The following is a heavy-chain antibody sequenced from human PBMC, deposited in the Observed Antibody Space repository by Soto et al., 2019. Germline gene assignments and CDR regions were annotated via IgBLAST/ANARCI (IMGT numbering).Heavy chain of an antibody. CDR1: GFTFRTSW. CDR2: INDDGSTT. D-gene: IGHD3-22*01. J-gene: IGHJ4*02. V-gene: IGHV3-74*03. CDR3: AKNPGYYYDSTGYHFDY. Sequence: GGSLRLSCAASGFTFRTSWMYWVRQAPGKGLVWVSRINDDGSTTTYADSVKGRFTISRDNSKNTLYLQMNSLRAEDTAVYYCAKNPGYYYDSTGYHFDYWGQGTLVTVSS.